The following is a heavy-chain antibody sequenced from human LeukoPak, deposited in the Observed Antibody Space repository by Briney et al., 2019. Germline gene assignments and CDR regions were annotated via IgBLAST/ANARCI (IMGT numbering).Heavy chain of an antibody. V-gene: IGHV1-2*06. CDR1: GYTFTGYY. D-gene: IGHD6-6*01. CDR2: MNPNSGGT. Sequence: GASVKVSCKASGYTFTGYYMHWVRQAPGQGLEWMGRMNPNSGGTNYAQKFQGRVTMTRDTSISTAYMELSRLRSDDTAVYYCARGVRASGSSAVLFDYWGQGTLVTVSS. J-gene: IGHJ4*02. CDR3: ARGVRASGSSAVLFDY.